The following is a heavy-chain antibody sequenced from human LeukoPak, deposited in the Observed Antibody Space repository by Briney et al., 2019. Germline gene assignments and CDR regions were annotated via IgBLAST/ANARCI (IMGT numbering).Heavy chain of an antibody. Sequence: GRSLRLSCAASGFTFSSYAMHWVRQAPGKGLEWVAVISYDGSNKYYADSVKGRFTISRDNSKNTLYLQMNSLRAEDTAVYYCARPRSPYCSGGSCYSGAFDIWGQGTMVTVSS. CDR1: GFTFSSYA. V-gene: IGHV3-30-3*01. J-gene: IGHJ3*02. CDR2: ISYDGSNK. D-gene: IGHD2-15*01. CDR3: ARPRSPYCSGGSCYSGAFDI.